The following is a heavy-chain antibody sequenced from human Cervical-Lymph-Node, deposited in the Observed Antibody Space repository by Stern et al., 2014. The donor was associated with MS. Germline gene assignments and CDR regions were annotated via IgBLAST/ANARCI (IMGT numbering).Heavy chain of an antibody. CDR2: INPSGGST. V-gene: IGHV1-46*01. CDR3: ARGTGYSYYFDY. Sequence: VQLVESGAEVKKPGASVEVSCKASGYTFTDHYIHWVRQAPGHGLEWMGVINPSGGSTTNAKKFQGSVTMTRDSSTSTVHMELSSLRSEDTAVYYCARGTGYSYYFDYWGQGTLVTVSS. CDR1: GYTFTDHY. J-gene: IGHJ4*02. D-gene: IGHD3/OR15-3a*01.